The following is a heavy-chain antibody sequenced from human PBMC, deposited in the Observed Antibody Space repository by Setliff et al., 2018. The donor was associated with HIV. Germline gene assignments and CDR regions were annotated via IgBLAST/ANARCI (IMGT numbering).Heavy chain of an antibody. CDR2: INAGNGNR. V-gene: IGHV1-3*01. Sequence: ASVKVSCKTSGYTFKSYDINWVRQAPGQRPEWMARINAGNGNREYSPKFQGRVTITADTSASTMYMELSSLRSEDTAVYYCARVGNNRLQFFDHWCQGTLVTVSS. CDR1: GYTFKSYD. D-gene: IGHD5-12*01. CDR3: ARVGNNRLQFFDH. J-gene: IGHJ4*02.